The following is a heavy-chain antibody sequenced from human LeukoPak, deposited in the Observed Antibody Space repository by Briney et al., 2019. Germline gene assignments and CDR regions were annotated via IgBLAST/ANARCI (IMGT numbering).Heavy chain of an antibody. CDR3: ARDSSIAARGWFDP. Sequence: SETLSLTCAVYGGSFSGFYWSWIRQPPGKGLEWIGYIYYSGSTNYNPSLKSRVTISVDTSKNQFSLKLSSVTAADTAVYYCARDSSIAARGWFDPWGQGTLVTVSS. D-gene: IGHD6-6*01. V-gene: IGHV4-59*01. CDR2: IYYSGST. J-gene: IGHJ5*02. CDR1: GGSFSGFY.